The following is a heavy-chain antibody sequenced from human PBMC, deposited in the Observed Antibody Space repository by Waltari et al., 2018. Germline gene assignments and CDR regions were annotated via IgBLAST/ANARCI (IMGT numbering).Heavy chain of an antibody. CDR2: VSGYNGET. CDR1: GYTFSTYG. J-gene: IGHJ4*02. V-gene: IGHV1-18*01. CDR3: ARDRRTSLVQSTYYFDY. D-gene: IGHD3-10*01. Sequence: QVQLVQSGPEVKKLGASVRVSCKASGYTFSTYGISWVRQAPGQGLEWMGWVSGYNGETNSAQKIQGRVTMTTDTATSTAYMELRSLTSDDTAVYYCARDRRTSLVQSTYYFDYWGQGTLVTVSS.